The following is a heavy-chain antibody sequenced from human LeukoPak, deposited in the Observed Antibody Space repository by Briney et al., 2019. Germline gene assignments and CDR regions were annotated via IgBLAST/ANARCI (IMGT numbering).Heavy chain of an antibody. V-gene: IGHV4-34*01. CDR1: GGSFSGYY. Sequence: SETLSLTCAVYGGSFSGYYWSWIRQPPGKGLEWIGEINHSGSTNYNPSLKSRVTISVDTSKNQFSLKLSSVTAADTAVYYCARKTGQHYYFDYWGQGTLVTVSS. CDR3: ARKTGQHYYFDY. D-gene: IGHD7-27*01. CDR2: INHSGST. J-gene: IGHJ4*02.